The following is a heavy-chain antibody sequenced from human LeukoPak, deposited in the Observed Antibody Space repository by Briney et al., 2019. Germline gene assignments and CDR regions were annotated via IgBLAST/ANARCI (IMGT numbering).Heavy chain of an antibody. V-gene: IGHV3-23*01. CDR1: GFTFSTYL. Sequence: GGSLRFSCAASGFTFSTYLMTWVRQAPGKGLEWVSAIRGSGGTTYYADSIKGRFTISRDNSKSTVFLQMNSLRAEDTATYYCAKGYRWELHHWGQGSLLIVSS. D-gene: IGHD1-26*01. J-gene: IGHJ4*02. CDR2: IRGSGGTT. CDR3: AKGYRWELHH.